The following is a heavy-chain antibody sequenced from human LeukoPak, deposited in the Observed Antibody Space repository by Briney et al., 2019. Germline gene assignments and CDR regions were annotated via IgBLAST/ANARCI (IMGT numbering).Heavy chain of an antibody. Sequence: SETLSLTCTVSGYSISSGYYWGWIRQPPGKGLECIGNIYYSGSTYYNPSLKSRVTISVDTSKNQFSLKLSSVTAADTAVYYCARDYCSSTSCPDYWGQGTLVTVSS. D-gene: IGHD2-2*01. J-gene: IGHJ4*02. CDR3: ARDYCSSTSCPDY. V-gene: IGHV4-38-2*02. CDR1: GYSISSGYY. CDR2: IYYSGST.